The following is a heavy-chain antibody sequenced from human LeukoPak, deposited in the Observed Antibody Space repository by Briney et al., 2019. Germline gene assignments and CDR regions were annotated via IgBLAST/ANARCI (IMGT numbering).Heavy chain of an antibody. CDR2: IYYRGST. J-gene: IGHJ3*02. CDR1: GGSISSSIYY. Sequence: PSETLSLTCTVSGGSISSSIYYWGWIRQPPGKGLEWIGSIYYRGSTYYNPSLKSRVTISVDTSKNQFSLKLSSVTTADTAVYYCARPLRSSWSHDAFDIWGQGTMVTVSS. V-gene: IGHV4-39*01. CDR3: ARPLRSSWSHDAFDI. D-gene: IGHD6-13*01.